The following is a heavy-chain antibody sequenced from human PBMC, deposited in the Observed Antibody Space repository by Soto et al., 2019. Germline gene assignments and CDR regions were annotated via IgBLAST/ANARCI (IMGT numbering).Heavy chain of an antibody. Sequence: PWETLSLTCAVSGGSISSGGYSWSWIRQPPGQGLEWIGCIYHSGSTYYNPSLKSRVTISVDTSRNQFSLKLSSVSAADTAVYYCAGRYSSSWSNWFDPWGQGTQVTVSS. V-gene: IGHV4-30-2*01. CDR1: GGSISSGGYS. CDR3: AGRYSSSWSNWFDP. J-gene: IGHJ5*02. D-gene: IGHD6-13*01. CDR2: IYHSGST.